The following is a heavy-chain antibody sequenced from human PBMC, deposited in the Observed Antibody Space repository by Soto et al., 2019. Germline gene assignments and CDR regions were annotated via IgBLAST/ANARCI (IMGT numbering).Heavy chain of an antibody. CDR1: GVSFSGHA. J-gene: IGHJ6*01. CDR2: IIPIFNRA. V-gene: IGHV1-69*06. CDR3: XXXSDYY. Sequence: QVQLVQSGAEMRKPGSSVKVSCKASGVSFSGHAISWVRQAPGQGLEWMGGIIPIFNRAHYEPKFQARVTXXXDTSTHTAYMEXXYXXXXXXXXXXXXXXSDYY.